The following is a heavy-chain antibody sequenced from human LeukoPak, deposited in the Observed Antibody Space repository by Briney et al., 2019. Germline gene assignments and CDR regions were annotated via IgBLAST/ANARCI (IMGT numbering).Heavy chain of an antibody. V-gene: IGHV3-23*01. CDR3: AKEVPGAFDI. D-gene: IGHD3-10*01. CDR1: GFTFSSYA. Sequence: PGGSLRLSCAASGFTFSSYAMGWVRQAPGKGLEWVSAIGASGSSTYYAGSVKGRFTISRDNSKNTLFLQVNSLRAEDTALYYCAKEVPGAFDIWGQGTMVTVSS. CDR2: IGASGSST. J-gene: IGHJ3*02.